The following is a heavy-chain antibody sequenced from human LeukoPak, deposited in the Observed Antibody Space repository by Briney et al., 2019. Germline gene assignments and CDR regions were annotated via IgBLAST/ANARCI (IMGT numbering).Heavy chain of an antibody. J-gene: IGHJ4*02. Sequence: GGSRRLSCAASGFTFSSYAMSWVRQAPGKGLEWVSAISGSGGSTYYADSVKGRFTISRDNSKNTLYLQMNSLRAEDTAVYYCAKDQDIVATIGAFDYWGQGTLVTVSS. V-gene: IGHV3-23*01. CDR3: AKDQDIVATIGAFDY. CDR1: GFTFSSYA. CDR2: ISGSGGST. D-gene: IGHD5-12*01.